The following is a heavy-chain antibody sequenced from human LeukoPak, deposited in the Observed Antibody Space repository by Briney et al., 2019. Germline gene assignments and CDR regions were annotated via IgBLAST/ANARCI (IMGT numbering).Heavy chain of an antibody. CDR3: ARTATNRPADAFDI. J-gene: IGHJ3*02. Sequence: GGSLRLSCAASGFSVSTNYMSWVRQAPGKGLECVSFIYSGGNTYYADSVKGRFTISRDNSKNTLYLQINSLRAEDTAVYYCARTATNRPADAFDIWGQGTMVTVSS. V-gene: IGHV3-53*01. CDR2: IYSGGNT. D-gene: IGHD6-25*01. CDR1: GFSVSTNY.